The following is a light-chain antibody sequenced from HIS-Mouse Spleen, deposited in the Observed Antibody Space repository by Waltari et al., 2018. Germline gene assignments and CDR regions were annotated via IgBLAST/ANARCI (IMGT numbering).Light chain of an antibody. J-gene: IGLJ3*02. CDR2: RNS. V-gene: IGLV1-47*01. CDR3: AAWDDSLSGPWV. Sequence: QSVLTQPPSASGTPGQRVTISCSGSSSNIGSNYVYWYQQLPGTAPKLLIYRNSHRPSGVPDRFSGSKSGTSASLAISGLRSEDEADYYCAAWDDSLSGPWVFGGGTKLTVL. CDR1: SSNIGSNY.